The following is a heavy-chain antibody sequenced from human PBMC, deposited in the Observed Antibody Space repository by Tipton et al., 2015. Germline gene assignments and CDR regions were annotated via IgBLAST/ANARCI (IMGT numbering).Heavy chain of an antibody. CDR1: GFNFPNFW. CDR3: TRRGGDF. CDR2: IFPADSDT. D-gene: IGHD4-23*01. V-gene: IGHV5-51*03. J-gene: IGHJ4*02. Sequence: QLVQSGAEVKKPGESLTVSWSTSGFNFPNFWIAWVRQRPGKGLEWMGMIFPADSDTTYSPSFQGHVTISADKSPATAYLHLTNLQASDTAIYYCTRRGGDFWGQGTLVSVST.